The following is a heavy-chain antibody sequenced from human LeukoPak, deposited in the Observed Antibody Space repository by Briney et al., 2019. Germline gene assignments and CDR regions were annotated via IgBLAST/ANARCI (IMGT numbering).Heavy chain of an antibody. V-gene: IGHV3-7*01. Sequence: GGSLRLSCAASGFTFSNYWMSWVRQAPGKGLEWVANIKQDGNEKYYVDSVKGRFTIFRDNSKNTLYLQMNSLRAEDTAVYYCARGPSGYHNTGGQGTLVTVSS. CDR3: ARGPSGYHNT. D-gene: IGHD5-12*01. CDR2: IKQDGNEK. CDR1: GFTFSNYW. J-gene: IGHJ4*02.